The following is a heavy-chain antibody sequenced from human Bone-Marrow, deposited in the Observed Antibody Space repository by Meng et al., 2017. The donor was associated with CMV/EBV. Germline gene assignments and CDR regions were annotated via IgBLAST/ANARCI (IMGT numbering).Heavy chain of an antibody. CDR3: ARGLNPRYCSSTSCPSFDY. V-gene: IGHV1-2*02. D-gene: IGHD2-2*01. CDR1: GYTFTGYY. J-gene: IGHJ4*02. CDR2: INPNSGGT. Sequence: ASVKVSCKASGYTFTGYYMHWVRQAPGQGLEWMGWINPNSGGTNYAQKFQGRVTMTRDTSISTAYMELSRLRSDDTAVYYCARGLNPRYCSSTSCPSFDYWGQGTLVTVSS.